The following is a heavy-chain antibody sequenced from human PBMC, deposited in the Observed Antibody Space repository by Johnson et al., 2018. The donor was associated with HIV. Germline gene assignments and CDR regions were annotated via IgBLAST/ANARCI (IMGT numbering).Heavy chain of an antibody. CDR1: GFTFSDYW. V-gene: IGHV3-7*05. Sequence: VQLVESGGDFIKPGGSLRLSCAASGFTFSDYWMTWVRQPPGKGLDWVANTKQDGSENYYVDSVKGRFTISRDNAKNSLYLQMNSLRVEDTAVYYCARVAWFAFDLWGQGTMVTVSS. CDR3: ARVAWFAFDL. CDR2: TKQDGSEN. J-gene: IGHJ3*01. D-gene: IGHD3-10*01.